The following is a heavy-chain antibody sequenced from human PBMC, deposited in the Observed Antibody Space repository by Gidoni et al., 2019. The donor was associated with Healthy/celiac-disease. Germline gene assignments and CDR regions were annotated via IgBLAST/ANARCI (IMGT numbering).Heavy chain of an antibody. CDR1: GFTFSNAW. Sequence: EVQLVESGGGLVKPGGSLRLSCAAPGFTFSNAWMSWVRQAPGKGLEWVGRIKSKTDGGTTDYAAPVKGRFTISRDDSKNTLYLQMNSLKTEDTAVYYCTPQVPPGYSSSWFNDAFDIWGQGTMVTVSS. J-gene: IGHJ3*02. CDR2: IKSKTDGGTT. V-gene: IGHV3-15*01. CDR3: TPQVPPGYSSSWFNDAFDI. D-gene: IGHD6-13*01.